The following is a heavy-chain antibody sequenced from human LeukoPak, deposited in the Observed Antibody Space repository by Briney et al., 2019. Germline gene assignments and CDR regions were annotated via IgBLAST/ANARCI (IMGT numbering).Heavy chain of an antibody. CDR3: AKALGGGPRKFWGFDY. J-gene: IGHJ4*02. Sequence: GRSLRLSCAASGFTFDDYAMHWVRQPPGKGLEWVSGISWNRGSIGYADSVKARFTISRDNAKNSLYLQMNSLRAEDTDLYYCAKALGGGPRKFWGFDYWGQGTLVTVSS. CDR1: GFTFDDYA. D-gene: IGHD3-16*01. V-gene: IGHV3-9*01. CDR2: ISWNRGSI.